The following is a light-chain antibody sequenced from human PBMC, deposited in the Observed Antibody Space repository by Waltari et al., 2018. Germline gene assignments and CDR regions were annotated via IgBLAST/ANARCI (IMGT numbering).Light chain of an antibody. CDR1: SSDVGGSSL. CDR3: CSYVRNVTWV. J-gene: IGLJ3*02. Sequence: QSALTQPASVSGSPGQSSTLSCIGPSSDVGGSSLVSWYQQHPGKAPKLMIYEDSKRPAGVSNRLSGVKTGNTASLTISGLQAEDEADYYCCSYVRNVTWVFGGGTKLTVL. V-gene: IGLV2-23*01. CDR2: EDS.